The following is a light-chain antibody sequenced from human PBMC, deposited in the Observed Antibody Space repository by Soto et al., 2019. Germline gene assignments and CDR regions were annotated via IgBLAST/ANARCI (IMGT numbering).Light chain of an antibody. CDR1: QTISSW. CDR3: QHYNSDSEA. Sequence: DIQMTQSPSTLSGSVGDRVTITCRASQTISSWLAWYQQKPGKAPKLLIYKASTLKSEVPSRFSGSGSGTEFTLTISSLQPDDFATYYCQHYNSDSEAFVQGTKVEL. CDR2: KAS. J-gene: IGKJ1*01. V-gene: IGKV1-5*03.